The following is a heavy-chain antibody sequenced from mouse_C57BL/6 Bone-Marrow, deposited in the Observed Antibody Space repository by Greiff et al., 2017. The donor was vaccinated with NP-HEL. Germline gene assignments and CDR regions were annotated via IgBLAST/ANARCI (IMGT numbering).Heavy chain of an antibody. Sequence: DVHLVESGGGLVQPGGSLSLSCAASGFTFTDYYMSWVRQPPGKALEWLGFIRNKANGYTTEYSASVKGRFTISRDNSQSILYLQMNALRAEDSATYYCARYIDGNFDYWGQGTTLTVSS. J-gene: IGHJ2*01. D-gene: IGHD1-1*01. CDR2: IRNKANGYTT. CDR3: ARYIDGNFDY. CDR1: GFTFTDYY. V-gene: IGHV7-3*01.